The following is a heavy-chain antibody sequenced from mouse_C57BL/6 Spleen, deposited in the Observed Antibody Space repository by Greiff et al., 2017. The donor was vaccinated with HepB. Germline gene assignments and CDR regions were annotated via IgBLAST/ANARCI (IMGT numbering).Heavy chain of an antibody. J-gene: IGHJ4*01. CDR3: ARNVKYIYDGSYAAMDY. D-gene: IGHD2-3*01. CDR2: IDPEDGET. CDR1: GFNIKDYY. Sequence: VQLQQSGAELVKPGASVKLSCTASGFNIKDYYMHWVKQRTEQGLEWIGRIDPEDGETKYAPKFKGKATITADTSSNTAYLQLSTLTSEDTAVYYCARNVKYIYDGSYAAMDYWGQGTLVTVSS. V-gene: IGHV14-2*01.